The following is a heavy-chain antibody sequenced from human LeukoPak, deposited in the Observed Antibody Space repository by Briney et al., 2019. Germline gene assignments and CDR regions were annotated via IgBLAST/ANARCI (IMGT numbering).Heavy chain of an antibody. Sequence: SETLSLTCTVSGGSISSSNYYWGWIRQPPGKGLEWIGSIYYSGSTYYNPSLKSRVTISVDTSKNQFSLQLNSVTPEDTAVYYCARDSLWLLGQQYSSSWYLVVNWFDPWGQGTLVTVSS. CDR2: IYYSGST. J-gene: IGHJ5*02. D-gene: IGHD6-13*01. CDR3: ARDSLWLLGQQYSSSWYLVVNWFDP. CDR1: GGSISSSNYY. V-gene: IGHV4-39*02.